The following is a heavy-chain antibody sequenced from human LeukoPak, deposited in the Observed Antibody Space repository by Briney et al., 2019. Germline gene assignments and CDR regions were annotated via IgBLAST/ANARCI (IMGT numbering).Heavy chain of an antibody. D-gene: IGHD3-22*01. J-gene: IGHJ6*02. CDR3: ARVKGYYDSSGYYNPRYYYYGMDV. V-gene: IGHV3-7*05. CDR2: IKQDGSEK. Sequence: GGSLRLSCAASGFTFSSYGMHWVRQAPGKGLEWVANIKQDGSEKYYVDSVKGRFTISRDNAKNSLYLQMNSLRAEDTAVYYCARVKGYYDSSGYYNPRYYYYGMDVWGQGTTVTVSS. CDR1: GFTFSSYG.